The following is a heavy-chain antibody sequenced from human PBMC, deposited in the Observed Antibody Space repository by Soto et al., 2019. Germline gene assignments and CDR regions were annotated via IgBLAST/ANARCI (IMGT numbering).Heavy chain of an antibody. V-gene: IGHV4-31*03. CDR2: IYYSGST. D-gene: IGHD6-19*01. CDR1: GGSISSGGYY. Sequence: PSETLSLTCTVSGGSISSGGYYWSWIRQHPGKGLEWIGYIYYSGSTYYNPSLKSRVTISVDTSKNQFSLKLSSVTAADTAVYYCARANSGTPYSSCLYVGYYSYGMDFWGPGTIVT. CDR3: ARANSGTPYSSCLYVGYYSYGMDF. J-gene: IGHJ6*02.